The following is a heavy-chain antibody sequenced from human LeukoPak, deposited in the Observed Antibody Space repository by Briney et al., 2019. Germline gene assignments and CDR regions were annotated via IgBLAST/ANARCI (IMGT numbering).Heavy chain of an antibody. V-gene: IGHV4-59*01. D-gene: IGHD3-10*01. CDR1: GGSISSYY. CDR3: GRVEYGSERSRGFDI. Sequence: SETLSLTCTVSGGSISSYYWSWIRQPPGEGLEWIGCFCYSGSPNYNPSLKSRVTISVDTSKNQFSLKLSSVTAADTSVYYCGRVEYGSERSRGFDIWGQGTTVTVSS. J-gene: IGHJ3*02. CDR2: FCYSGSP.